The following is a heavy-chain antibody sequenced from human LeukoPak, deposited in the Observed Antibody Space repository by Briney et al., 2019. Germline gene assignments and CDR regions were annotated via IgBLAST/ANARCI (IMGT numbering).Heavy chain of an antibody. Sequence: GGSLRLSCVSSGFTFNNYAMNWVRQAPGKGLEWVSSISGRGSITYYADSVKGRFTISRDTSKNTLWLQMNSLRVDDTALYYCAKSLGGDYGSGSYYVVFDSWGQGTLVTVSS. V-gene: IGHV3-23*01. CDR1: GFTFNNYA. D-gene: IGHD3-10*01. CDR2: ISGRGSIT. CDR3: AKSLGGDYGSGSYYVVFDS. J-gene: IGHJ4*02.